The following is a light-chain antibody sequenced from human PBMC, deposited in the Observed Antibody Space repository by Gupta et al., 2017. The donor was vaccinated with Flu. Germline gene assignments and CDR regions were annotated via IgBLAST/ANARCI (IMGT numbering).Light chain of an antibody. CDR3: QQRKYWPPLT. Sequence: ETGLTHSPPALSLSAGERATLACRASQNVDIYLAWYQQQPGQAPRLLIYDASNRATGIPAEFSGSGSGTDFTLTISSLEPEEFAVYYCQQRKYWPPLTFGGGTKVEIK. CDR1: QNVDIY. J-gene: IGKJ4*01. CDR2: DAS. V-gene: IGKV3-11*01.